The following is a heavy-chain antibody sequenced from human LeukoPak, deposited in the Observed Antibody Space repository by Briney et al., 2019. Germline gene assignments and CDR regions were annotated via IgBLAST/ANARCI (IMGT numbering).Heavy chain of an antibody. CDR2: INWSGGST. CDR3: ARAPITSPFYFDY. J-gene: IGHJ4*02. D-gene: IGHD2-2*01. CDR1: GFAFDEHG. Sequence: RPGGSLRLSCTASGFAFDEHGMSWVRQVPGKGLEWVSGINWSGGSTGYADPMRGRFTISRDNAKNSLYLQMDSLRAEDTALYYCARAPITSPFYFDYWGQGTLVTVSS. V-gene: IGHV3-20*04.